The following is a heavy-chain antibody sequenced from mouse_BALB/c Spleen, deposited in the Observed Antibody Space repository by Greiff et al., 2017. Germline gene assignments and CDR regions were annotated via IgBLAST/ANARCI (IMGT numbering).Heavy chain of an antibody. CDR2: ISTYYGDA. D-gene: IGHD4-1*01. V-gene: IGHV1S137*01. Sequence: VQLQQSGAELVRPGVSVKISCKGSGYTFTDYAMHWVKQSHAKSLEWIGVISTYYGDASYNQKFKGKATMTVDKSSSTAYMELARLTSEDSAIYYCARFWDDAMDYWGQGTSVTVSS. CDR3: ARFWDDAMDY. CDR1: GYTFTDYA. J-gene: IGHJ4*01.